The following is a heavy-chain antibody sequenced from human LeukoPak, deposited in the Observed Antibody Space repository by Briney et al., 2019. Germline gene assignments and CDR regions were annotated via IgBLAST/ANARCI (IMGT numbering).Heavy chain of an antibody. D-gene: IGHD3-10*01. V-gene: IGHV3-21*01. J-gene: IGHJ4*02. CDR3: ARDSVMVRGVITPFDY. CDR1: GFTFSIYT. CDR2: ISGSGTST. Sequence: PGGSLRLSCAASGFTFSIYTMSWVRQAPGKGLEWVSSISGSGTSTYYADSVKGRFTISRDNAKNSLYLQMNSLRAEDTAVYYCARDSVMVRGVITPFDYWGQGTLVTVSS.